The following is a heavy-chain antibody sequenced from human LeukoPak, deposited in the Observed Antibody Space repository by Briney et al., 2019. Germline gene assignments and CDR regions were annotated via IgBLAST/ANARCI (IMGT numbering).Heavy chain of an antibody. Sequence: PSETLSLTCTVSGYSISSGYYWGWIRPPPGKGLEWIGNIYHSGSTYYNPSLKSRVAISVDTSKNQFSLKLSSVTAADTAVYYCARADYSSTWSHDYYYMDVWGKGTTVTVSS. CDR2: IYHSGST. V-gene: IGHV4-38-2*02. D-gene: IGHD6-13*01. J-gene: IGHJ6*03. CDR3: ARADYSSTWSHDYYYMDV. CDR1: GYSISSGYY.